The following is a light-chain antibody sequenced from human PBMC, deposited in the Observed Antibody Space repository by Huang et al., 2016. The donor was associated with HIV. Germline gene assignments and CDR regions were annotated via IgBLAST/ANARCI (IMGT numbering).Light chain of an antibody. V-gene: IGKV3-11*01. J-gene: IGKJ4*01. CDR1: QNINTH. CDR3: LPRVIGVT. CDR2: DAS. Sequence: VLSQSPVTLSFFPGPRVSLSCRASQNINTHLAWYQQRPGQPPWLLINDASSRVPRVADRLSVSCSGTDYPRTISSVQSEDFATYHRLPRVIGVTFGGGTKV.